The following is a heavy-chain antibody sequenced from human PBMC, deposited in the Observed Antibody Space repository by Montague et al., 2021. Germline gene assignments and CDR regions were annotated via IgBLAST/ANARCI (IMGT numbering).Heavy chain of an antibody. CDR2: INHSGSA. J-gene: IGHJ4*02. D-gene: IGHD6-19*01. CDR3: ARGLFGTVNGQYSGGWYYFDK. V-gene: IGHV4-34*01. Sequence: SETLSLTCGLSGGSLSGYYWAWIRQTPGKGLEWIGNINHSGSAKYNPSLKNRVSISVGTSNNQSFLDLTSVTAADTAMYFCARGLFGTVNGQYSGGWYYFDKWGQGTMVTVSS. CDR1: GGSLSGYY.